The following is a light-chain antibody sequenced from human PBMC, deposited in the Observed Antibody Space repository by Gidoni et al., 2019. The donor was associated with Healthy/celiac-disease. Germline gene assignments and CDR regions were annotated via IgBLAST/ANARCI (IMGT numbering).Light chain of an antibody. V-gene: IGKV3-20*01. Sequence: IVLTQSPGTLSLSPGERATLSCRASQCVSSSYLVWYQQKPGQAPRLLIYGASSRATGIPDRFSGSGAGTDFTLTISRLEPEDFAVYYCQQYGSSPRYTFGQGTKLEIK. CDR3: QQYGSSPRYT. J-gene: IGKJ2*01. CDR2: GAS. CDR1: QCVSSSY.